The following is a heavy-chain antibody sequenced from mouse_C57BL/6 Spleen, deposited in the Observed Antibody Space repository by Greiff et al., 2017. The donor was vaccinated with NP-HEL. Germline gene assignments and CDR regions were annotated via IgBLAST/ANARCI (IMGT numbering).Heavy chain of an antibody. V-gene: IGHV5-4*01. CDR3: ARDGGSHWYFDV. J-gene: IGHJ1*03. CDR1: GFTFSSYA. Sequence: EVKLVESGGGLVKPGGSLKLSCAASGFTFSSYAMSWVRQTPEKRLEWVATISDGGSYTYYPDNVKGRFTISRDNAKNNLYLQMSNLKSEDTAMYYCARDGGSHWYFDVWGTGTTVTVSS. CDR2: ISDGGSYT. D-gene: IGHD1-1*01.